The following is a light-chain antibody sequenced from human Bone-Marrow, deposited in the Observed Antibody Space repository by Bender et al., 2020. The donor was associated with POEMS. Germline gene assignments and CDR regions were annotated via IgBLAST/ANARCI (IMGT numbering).Light chain of an antibody. CDR2: DVS. V-gene: IGLV2-14*01. J-gene: IGLJ2*01. Sequence: QSTLTQPASVSGSPGQSITISCTGTSSDVGRYNYVSWYQQHPGKAPKLIIYDVSDRPSGVSNRFSGSKSGNTASLTISGLQAEDEADYHCCSYAGSNTLVFGGGTRVTVL. CDR3: CSYAGSNTLV. CDR1: SSDVGRYNY.